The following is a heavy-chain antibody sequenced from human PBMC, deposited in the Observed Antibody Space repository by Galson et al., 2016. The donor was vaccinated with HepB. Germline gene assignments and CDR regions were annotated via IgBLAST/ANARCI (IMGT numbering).Heavy chain of an antibody. J-gene: IGHJ4*02. Sequence: LSLTCTVSGDSISSGSHYWSWIRQPAGKGLEWIGRIYTSGISNYNPPLESRVTMSVDTSRNHFSLKLSSVPAADTAVYYCTRENPSLLGYSDYWGQGTLVTVSS. D-gene: IGHD2-21*01. V-gene: IGHV4-61*02. CDR3: TRENPSLLGYSDY. CDR1: GDSISSGSHY. CDR2: IYTSGIS.